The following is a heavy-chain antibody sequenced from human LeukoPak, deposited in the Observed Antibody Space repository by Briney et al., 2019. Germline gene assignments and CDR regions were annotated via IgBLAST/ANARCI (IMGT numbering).Heavy chain of an antibody. D-gene: IGHD6-13*01. J-gene: IGHJ4*02. CDR3: ASSIAAAGTFDY. CDR2: IYCSGST. CDR1: GGSISSYY. V-gene: IGHV4-59*01. Sequence: SETLSLTCTVSGGSISSYYWSWIRQPPGKGLEWIGYIYCSGSTNYNPSLKSRVTISVDTSKNQFSLKLSSVTAADTAVYYCASSIAAAGTFDYWGQGTLVTVSS.